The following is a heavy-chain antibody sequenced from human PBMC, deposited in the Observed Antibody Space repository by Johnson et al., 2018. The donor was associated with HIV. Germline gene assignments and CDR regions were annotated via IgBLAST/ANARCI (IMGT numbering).Heavy chain of an antibody. J-gene: IGHJ3*02. CDR1: GFTLSSYA. D-gene: IGHD5-18*01. CDR3: ARVSAYSYGWVSPAFDI. V-gene: IGHV3-30*04. CDR2: ISYDGSNR. Sequence: QVQLVESGGGVVQPGRSLRLSCAASGFTLSSYAMHWVRQAPGKGLEWVAVISYDGSNRYYADSVKGRFTISRDNSKNTLYLQMNSLRAEDTAVYYCARVSAYSYGWVSPAFDIWGQGTMVTVSS.